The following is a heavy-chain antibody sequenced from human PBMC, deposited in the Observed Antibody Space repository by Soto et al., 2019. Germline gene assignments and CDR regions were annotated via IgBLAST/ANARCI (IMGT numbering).Heavy chain of an antibody. V-gene: IGHV5-51*01. D-gene: IGHD5-12*01. Sequence: GESLKISCKGSGYSFTSYWIGWVPQMPGKGLEWMGIIYPGESDTRYSPSFQGQVTFSADKSISTAYLQWSSLKAADTAMYYCARLRDSGYELYYFDYWGQGTLVTVSS. CDR2: IYPGESDT. CDR1: GYSFTSYW. J-gene: IGHJ4*02. CDR3: ARLRDSGYELYYFDY.